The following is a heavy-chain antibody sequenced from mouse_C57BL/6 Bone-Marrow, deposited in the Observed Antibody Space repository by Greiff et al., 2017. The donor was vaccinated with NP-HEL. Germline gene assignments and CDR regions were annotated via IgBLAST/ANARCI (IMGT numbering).Heavy chain of an antibody. D-gene: IGHD1-1*01. V-gene: IGHV1-64*01. CDR1: GYTFTSYW. Sequence: QVQLQQPGAELVKPGASVKLSCKASGYTFTSYWMHWVKQRPGQGLEWIGMIHPNSGSTNYNEKFKSKATLTVDKSSSTAYMQLSSLTSEDSAVYYCARLTTVVEDMDYWGQGTSVTVSS. CDR2: IHPNSGST. CDR3: ARLTTVVEDMDY. J-gene: IGHJ4*01.